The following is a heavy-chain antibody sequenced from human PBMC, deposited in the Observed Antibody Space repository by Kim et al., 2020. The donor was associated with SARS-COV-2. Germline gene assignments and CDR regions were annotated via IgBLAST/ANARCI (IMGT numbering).Heavy chain of an antibody. CDR3: ARVTTYYYGSGSYYNPGGAFDI. J-gene: IGHJ3*02. Sequence: ASVKVSCKASGYTFTSYYMHWVRQAPGQGLEWMGIINPSGGSTSYAQKFQGRVTMTRDTSTSTVYMELSSLRSEDTAVYYCARVTTYYYGSGSYYNPGGAFDIWGQGTMVTVSS. V-gene: IGHV1-46*01. CDR1: GYTFTSYY. D-gene: IGHD3-10*01. CDR2: INPSGGST.